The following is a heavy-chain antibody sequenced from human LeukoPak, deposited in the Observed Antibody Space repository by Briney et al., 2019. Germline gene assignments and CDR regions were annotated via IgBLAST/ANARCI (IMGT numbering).Heavy chain of an antibody. CDR3: ATVATLDH. Sequence: GGSLRLSCAASGFTFSTYAMSWVRQAPGKSLEWVSAISDDAGSTYYADSVEGRFTISRDNSKNTLYLQMNSLRAEDTAVYYCATVATLDHWGQGTQVTVSS. CDR2: ISDDAGST. V-gene: IGHV3-23*01. CDR1: GFTFSTYA. J-gene: IGHJ4*02. D-gene: IGHD2-15*01.